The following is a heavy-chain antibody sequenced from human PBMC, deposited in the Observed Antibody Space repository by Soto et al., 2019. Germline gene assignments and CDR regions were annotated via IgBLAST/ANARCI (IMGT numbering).Heavy chain of an antibody. CDR2: MLYDGSDT. D-gene: IGHD3-10*02. V-gene: IGHV3-30*02. CDR1: GFIFSNNG. J-gene: IGHJ4*02. CDR3: TIVRVADSALDH. Sequence: PGGSLRLSCVGSGFIFSNNGMHWVRQTPGKGLEWVAFMLYDGSDTFYADSVKGRFTISRDNSKNTLFLHMSNLRPEDTAMYYCTIVRVADSALDHWGQGTLVTVSS.